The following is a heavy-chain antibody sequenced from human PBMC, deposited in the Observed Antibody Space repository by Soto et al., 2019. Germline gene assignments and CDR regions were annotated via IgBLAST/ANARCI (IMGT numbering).Heavy chain of an antibody. CDR3: AKEGTTVGRFFDH. V-gene: IGHV3-9*01. Sequence: GVSLRLSCAASGFTFDDNAMHWVRQAPGKGLEWVSGINWNSGSIGYVDSVKGRFTISRDNSKNTLYLEMNSLRVEDTALYYCAKEGTTVGRFFDHWGRGTMVSVSS. J-gene: IGHJ4*01. D-gene: IGHD4-17*01. CDR1: GFTFDDNA. CDR2: INWNSGSI.